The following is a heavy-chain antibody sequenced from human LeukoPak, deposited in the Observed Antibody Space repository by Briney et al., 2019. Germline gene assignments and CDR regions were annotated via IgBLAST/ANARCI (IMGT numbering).Heavy chain of an antibody. Sequence: GGSLRLSSAASGFPFSSYWMSWVRQALGKGLEWVANIRHDGSETYYVDSLRGRFTISRGNAKNLVYLQMSSLRAEDTAIYYCARDETYDYESNGYLDFWGQGTVVTVSS. V-gene: IGHV3-7*01. CDR2: IRHDGSET. D-gene: IGHD3-22*01. J-gene: IGHJ4*02. CDR3: ARDETYDYESNGYLDF. CDR1: GFPFSSYW.